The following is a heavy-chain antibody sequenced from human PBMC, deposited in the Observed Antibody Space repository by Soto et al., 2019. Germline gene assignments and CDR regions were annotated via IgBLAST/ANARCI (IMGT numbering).Heavy chain of an antibody. CDR3: ARVQRWLQPFDY. J-gene: IGHJ4*02. CDR2: ISYDGSNK. V-gene: IGHV3-30-3*01. Sequence: GGSLRLSCAASGFTFSSYAMHWVRQAPGKGLEWVAVISYDGSNKYYADSVKGRFTNSRDNSKNTLYLQMNSLRAEDTAVYYCARVQRWLQPFDYWGQGTLVTVSS. D-gene: IGHD5-12*01. CDR1: GFTFSSYA.